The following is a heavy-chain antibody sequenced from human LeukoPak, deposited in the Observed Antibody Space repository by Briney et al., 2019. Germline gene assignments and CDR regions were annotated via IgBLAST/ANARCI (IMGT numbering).Heavy chain of an antibody. D-gene: IGHD1-26*01. V-gene: IGHV3-30*02. CDR3: AKGYGWEASYYYYYMDV. CDR1: GFTFSSYG. Sequence: GGSLRLSCAASGFTFSSYGMHWVRQAPGKGLEWVAFIRYGGSNKYNADSVKGRFTISRDNSKNTLYLQMNSLRAEDTALYYCAKGYGWEASYYYYYMDVWGKGTTVTISS. J-gene: IGHJ6*03. CDR2: IRYGGSNK.